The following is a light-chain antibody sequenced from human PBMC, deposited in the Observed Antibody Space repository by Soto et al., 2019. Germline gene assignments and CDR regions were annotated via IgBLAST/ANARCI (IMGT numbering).Light chain of an antibody. CDR3: QLYNTYSET. J-gene: IGKJ1*01. CDR2: KAS. V-gene: IGKV1-5*03. Sequence: DIQITQSPSTLSAYVGDRVTITCRASQSISSWLAWYQQKPGKAPKLLIYKASSLESGVPSRFGASGSGTEFILTISSLQPDDFATYYCQLYNTYSETFGQGTKV. CDR1: QSISSW.